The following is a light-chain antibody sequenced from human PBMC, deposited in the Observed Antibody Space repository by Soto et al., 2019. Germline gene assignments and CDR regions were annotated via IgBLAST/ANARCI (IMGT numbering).Light chain of an antibody. CDR1: QSVSSY. CDR2: DAS. J-gene: IGKJ5*01. V-gene: IGKV3-11*01. Sequence: EIVLTQSPATLSLSPGARATLSCRASQSVSSYLAWYQQKPGQAPRLLISDASNRATGIPARFSGSGSGTDFTLTISSLEPEDFAVYYCQQRSAFGQGTRLEIK. CDR3: QQRSA.